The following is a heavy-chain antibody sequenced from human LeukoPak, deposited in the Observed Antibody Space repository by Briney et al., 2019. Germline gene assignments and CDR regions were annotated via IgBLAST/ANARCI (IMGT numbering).Heavy chain of an antibody. V-gene: IGHV3-72*01. J-gene: IGHJ4*02. CDR3: ARSRVGATGNFDY. CDR2: TRNKANSYTT. Sequence: PGGSLRLSCAASGFTFSDHYMDWVRQAPGKGLEWVGRTRNKANSYTTEYAASVKGRFTISRDDSKNSLYLQMNSLKTEDTAVHYCARSRVGATGNFDYWGQGTLVTVSS. CDR1: GFTFSDHY. D-gene: IGHD1-26*01.